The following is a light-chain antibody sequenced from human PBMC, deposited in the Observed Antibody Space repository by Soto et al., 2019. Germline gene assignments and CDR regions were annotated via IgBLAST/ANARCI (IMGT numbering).Light chain of an antibody. V-gene: IGKV3-20*01. J-gene: IGKJ1*01. CDR2: GAS. Sequence: EIVLTQSPGTLSLSPGERATLSCMASQSVSNNYLAWYQQKPGQAPRLLIYGASTRATGIPARFSGRGSGTEFILTISSLQSEDFAVYYCQQYGSSGTFGQGTKVDIK. CDR1: QSVSNNY. CDR3: QQYGSSGT.